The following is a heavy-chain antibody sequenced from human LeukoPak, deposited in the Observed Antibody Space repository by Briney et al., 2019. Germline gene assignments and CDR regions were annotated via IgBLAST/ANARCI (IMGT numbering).Heavy chain of an antibody. J-gene: IGHJ4*02. D-gene: IGHD3-22*01. CDR2: INWNGGST. CDR1: GFTFDDYA. V-gene: IGHV3-20*04. CDR3: ARADYYYDSSGYYYFDC. Sequence: GGSLRLSCAASGFTFDDYAMSWVRQALGKGLEWVSGINWNGGSTSYADSVKGRFTISRDNAKNSLYLQMNSLRAEDTALYYCARADYYYDSSGYYYFDCWGQGTLVTVSS.